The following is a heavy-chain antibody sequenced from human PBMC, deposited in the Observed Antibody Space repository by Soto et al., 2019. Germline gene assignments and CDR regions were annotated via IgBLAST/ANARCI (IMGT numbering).Heavy chain of an antibody. V-gene: IGHV3-23*01. J-gene: IGHJ3*02. CDR3: AKGGGYCSGGSCYAAFDI. Sequence: EVQLLESGGGLVQPGGSLRLSCAASGFTFSSYAMSWFRQATGKGLEWVSAISGSGGSTYYADSVKGRFTISRDNSKNTLYLQMNSLRAEDTAVYYCAKGGGYCSGGSCYAAFDIWGQGTMVTVSS. CDR1: GFTFSSYA. D-gene: IGHD2-15*01. CDR2: ISGSGGST.